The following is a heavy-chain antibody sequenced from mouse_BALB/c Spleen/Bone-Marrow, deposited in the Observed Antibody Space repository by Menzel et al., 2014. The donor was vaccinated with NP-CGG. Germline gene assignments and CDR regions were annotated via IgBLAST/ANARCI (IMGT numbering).Heavy chain of an antibody. V-gene: IGHV1-4*02. Sequence: VKLMESAAELARPGASVKMSCKASGYSLTSYTMRWVKQRPGQGLEWIGYINPNSGYTEYNQKFKDRTTLTADKSSSTAYLHLSSLTSEDSAVYYCARRVPYHFDYWGQGTTLTVSS. J-gene: IGHJ2*01. CDR1: GYSLTSYT. CDR2: INPNSGYT. D-gene: IGHD2-10*01. CDR3: ARRVPYHFDY.